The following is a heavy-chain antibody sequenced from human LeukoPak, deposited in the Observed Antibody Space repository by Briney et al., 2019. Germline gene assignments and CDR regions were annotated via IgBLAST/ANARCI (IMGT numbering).Heavy chain of an antibody. CDR3: TSNDAFDV. Sequence: GGSLRLSCAASGFIFSNTWMNWVRQAPGKGLEWVGRIKTKINAGATDYAAPVKGRFAISRDDSKNTLYLQMNSLKTEDTALYYCTSNDAFDVWGQGTIVTVSS. CDR1: GFIFSNTW. J-gene: IGHJ3*01. CDR2: IKTKINAGAT. V-gene: IGHV3-15*05.